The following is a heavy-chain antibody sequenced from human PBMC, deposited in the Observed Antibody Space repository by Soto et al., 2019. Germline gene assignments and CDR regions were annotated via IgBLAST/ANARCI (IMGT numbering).Heavy chain of an antibody. V-gene: IGHV3-13*01. Sequence: EVQLVESGGGLVQSGGSLRLSCAASGFTFSSHDMHWVGKATGKGLEWVSTIGTAGDTYYPGSAKGRFTISRENAKNSLYLQMNSLRAGDTAVYYCARGRLSGYYYMDLWGKGTTVTVSS. J-gene: IGHJ6*03. CDR2: IGTAGDT. CDR1: GFTFSSHD. D-gene: IGHD3-10*01. CDR3: ARGRLSGYYYMDL.